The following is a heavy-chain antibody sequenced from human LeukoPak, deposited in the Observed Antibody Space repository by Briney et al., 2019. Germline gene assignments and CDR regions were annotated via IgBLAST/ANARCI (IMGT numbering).Heavy chain of an antibody. J-gene: IGHJ5*02. CDR2: IYYSGST. Sequence: TLSLTCTVSGGSISSGGYYWSWIRQHPGKGLEWIGYIYYSGSTYYNPSLKSRVTISVDTSKNQFSLKLSSVTAADTAVYYCAQKSYTNFGFDPWGQGTLVTVSS. D-gene: IGHD3-10*01. V-gene: IGHV4-31*03. CDR3: AQKSYTNFGFDP. CDR1: GGSISSGGYY.